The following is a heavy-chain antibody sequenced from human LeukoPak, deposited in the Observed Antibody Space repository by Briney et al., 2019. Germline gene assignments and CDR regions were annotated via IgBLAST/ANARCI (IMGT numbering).Heavy chain of an antibody. CDR3: ARDRGSGYCSSSSCFSFDY. Sequence: SGGSLRLSCGASGFTFSSYGAHWVRQAPGKGLEWVAVISYDGSNKYYADSVKGRFTISRDNFNNTLYLQMNILRAEDTAVYYCARDRGSGYCSSSSCFSFDYWGQGALVTVSS. J-gene: IGHJ4*02. V-gene: IGHV3-30*03. D-gene: IGHD2-15*01. CDR2: ISYDGSNK. CDR1: GFTFSSYG.